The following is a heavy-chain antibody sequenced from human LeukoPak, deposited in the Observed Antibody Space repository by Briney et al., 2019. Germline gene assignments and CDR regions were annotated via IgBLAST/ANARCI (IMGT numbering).Heavy chain of an antibody. Sequence: ASVKVSCKASGYTFTRYYMHWVRQAPAQGLEWMGMINPSGGDTTYAQKVQGRVTMTRDTSTSKVYMELSSLRSEDTAVYYCARENGGEDYWGQGTLVTVSS. D-gene: IGHD2-21*01. CDR1: GYTFTRYY. CDR3: ARENGGEDY. J-gene: IGHJ4*02. V-gene: IGHV1-46*01. CDR2: INPSGGDT.